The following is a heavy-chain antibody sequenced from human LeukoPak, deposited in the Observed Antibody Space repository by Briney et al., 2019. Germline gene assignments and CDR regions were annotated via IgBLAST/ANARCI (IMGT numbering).Heavy chain of an antibody. CDR1: GLNFDDSA. J-gene: IGHJ5*01. D-gene: IGHD3-22*01. Sequence: GGSLRLSCVASGLNFDDSAMHWVRQAPGKGLEWVSLISGDGGSTFYADSVKGRFTISRDNSKNSLYLQMSSLRSEDTALYYCARESDSSGWYDSWGQGTLVTVSS. CDR2: ISGDGGST. V-gene: IGHV3-43*02. CDR3: ARESDSSGWYDS.